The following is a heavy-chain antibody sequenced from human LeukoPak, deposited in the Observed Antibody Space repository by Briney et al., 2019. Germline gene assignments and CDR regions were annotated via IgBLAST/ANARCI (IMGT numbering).Heavy chain of an antibody. J-gene: IGHJ4*02. CDR3: ARIAVAGFDY. Sequence: SETLSLTCTVSGGSISSSSYYWGWIRQPAGKGLEWIGRIYTSGSTNYNPSLKSRVTMSVDTSKNQFSLKLSSVTAADTAVYYCARIAVAGFDYWGQGTLVTVSS. CDR1: GGSISSSSYY. V-gene: IGHV4-61*02. D-gene: IGHD6-19*01. CDR2: IYTSGST.